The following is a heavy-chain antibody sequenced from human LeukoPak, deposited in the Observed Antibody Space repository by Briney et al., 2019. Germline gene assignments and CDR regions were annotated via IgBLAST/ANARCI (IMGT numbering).Heavy chain of an antibody. Sequence: GGSLRLSCAASGFIFDDYAMHWVRQAPGKGLEWVAGIGWNSGNIGYADSVKGRFTISRDNAKNSLYLQMNSLRAEDTAVYYCARGVPTGYYTSCYDYWGQGTLVTVSS. V-gene: IGHV3-9*01. CDR2: IGWNSGNI. J-gene: IGHJ4*02. D-gene: IGHD3/OR15-3a*01. CDR3: ARGVPTGYYTSCYDY. CDR1: GFIFDDYA.